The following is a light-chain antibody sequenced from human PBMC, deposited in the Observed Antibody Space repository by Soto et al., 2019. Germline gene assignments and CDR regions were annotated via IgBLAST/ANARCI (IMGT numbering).Light chain of an antibody. Sequence: QSVLAQPPSASGSPGQSVTISCTGTKNDIGLYDFVSWYQHHPGKAPRLIIYEVVQRPSGVPDRFSGSKSGNTASLTVSGLQAADEADYFCKSSAGSDNCVFGGGRKGTVL. J-gene: IGLJ1*01. V-gene: IGLV2-8*01. CDR2: EVV. CDR1: KNDIGLYDF. CDR3: KSSAGSDNCV.